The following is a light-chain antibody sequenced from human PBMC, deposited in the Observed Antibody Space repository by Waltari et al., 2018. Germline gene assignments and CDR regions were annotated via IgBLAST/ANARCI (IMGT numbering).Light chain of an antibody. V-gene: IGKV1-8*01. J-gene: IGKJ1*01. CDR1: QGISSY. CDR3: QQYYSYPRT. Sequence: AIRMTQSPSSFSASTGDRVTITCRASQGISSYLAWYQQKPEKAPKLLIYAASTLQSGVPSRFSGSGSGTDFTLTICCLQSEDFATYYCQQYYSYPRTFGQGTKVEIK. CDR2: AAS.